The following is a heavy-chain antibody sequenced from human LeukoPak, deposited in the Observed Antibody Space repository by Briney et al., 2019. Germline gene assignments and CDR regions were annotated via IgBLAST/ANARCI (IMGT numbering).Heavy chain of an antibody. V-gene: IGHV3-30-3*01. CDR1: GFTFSSYA. J-gene: IGHJ4*02. CDR2: ISYDGSNK. CDR3: ARARMVATFDH. D-gene: IGHD5-12*01. Sequence: GGSLRLSCAASGFTFSSYAMHWVRQAPGKGLEWVAVISYDGSNKYYADSVKGRFTISRDNSKSTLYLQMNSLRAEDTAVYCCARARMVATFDHWGQGTLVTVSS.